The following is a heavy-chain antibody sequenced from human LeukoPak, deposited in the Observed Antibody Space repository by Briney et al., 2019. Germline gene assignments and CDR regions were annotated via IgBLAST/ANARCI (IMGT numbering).Heavy chain of an antibody. J-gene: IGHJ5*02. CDR1: GFTLSTYW. Sequence: PGGSLRLSCAASGFTLSTYWMHWVRQVPGKGLVWLSRINGDGSTKNYADSVKGRFTISRDNAKNTLYLQMNSLRAEDTAVYYCAKVSGLWFGETDNWFDPWGQGTLVTVSS. D-gene: IGHD3-10*01. CDR3: AKVSGLWFGETDNWFDP. V-gene: IGHV3-74*01. CDR2: INGDGSTK.